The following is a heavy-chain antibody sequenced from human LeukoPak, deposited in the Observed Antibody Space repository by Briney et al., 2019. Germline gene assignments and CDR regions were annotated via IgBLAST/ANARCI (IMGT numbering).Heavy chain of an antibody. V-gene: IGHV3-33*01. CDR2: IWYDGSHK. D-gene: IGHD2-2*01. CDR1: GFTFSSYG. Sequence: GGSLRLSCAASGFTFSSYGMHWVRQAPGNGLESVAVIWYDGSHKYYVDSVKGRFTISRDNSKNTLYLQMNSLRAEDTAVYYCARAGEISSPSRSAPPYYYGMDVWGQGTTVTVPS. J-gene: IGHJ6*02. CDR3: ARAGEISSPSRSAPPYYYGMDV.